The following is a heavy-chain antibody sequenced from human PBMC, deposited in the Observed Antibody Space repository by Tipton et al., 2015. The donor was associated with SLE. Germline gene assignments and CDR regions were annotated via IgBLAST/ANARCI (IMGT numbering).Heavy chain of an antibody. Sequence: TLSLTCTVSGASISSHYWSWIRQPPGKGLEWIGYISYSETTNYNPSLKSRVTISVDTSKNQFSLRLRSVTAADTAVYYCAREVNVVSDSDAFDIWGQGTVVTVS. CDR2: ISYSETT. J-gene: IGHJ3*02. D-gene: IGHD2-21*01. V-gene: IGHV4-59*11. CDR3: AREVNVVSDSDAFDI. CDR1: GASISSHY.